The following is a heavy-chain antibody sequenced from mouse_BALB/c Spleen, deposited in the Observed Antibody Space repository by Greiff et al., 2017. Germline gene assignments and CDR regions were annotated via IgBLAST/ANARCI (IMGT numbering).Heavy chain of an antibody. Sequence: QVQLQQPGAELVKPGASVKLSCKASGYTFTSYWMHWVKQRPGQGLEWIGEIDPSDSYTNYNQKFKGKATLTVDKSSSTAYMQLSSLTSEDSAVYYCARFGTRNYYAMDYWGQGTSVTVSS. CDR1: GYTFTSYW. CDR2: IDPSDSYT. V-gene: IGHV1-69*02. CDR3: ARFGTRNYYAMDY. D-gene: IGHD3-1*01. J-gene: IGHJ4*01.